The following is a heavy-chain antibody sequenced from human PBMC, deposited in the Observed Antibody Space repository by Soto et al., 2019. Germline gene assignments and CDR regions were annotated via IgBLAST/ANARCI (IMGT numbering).Heavy chain of an antibody. Sequence: EVQLVESGGGLVQPGRSLRLSCAASGFTFDDYAMHWVRQAPGKGLEWVSGISWNSGSIGYADSVKGRFTTSRDNAKNSLYLQMNSLRAEDTALYYCAKGLQAFYYYYYMDVWGKGTTVTVSS. CDR3: AKGLQAFYYYYYMDV. CDR2: ISWNSGSI. D-gene: IGHD4-4*01. V-gene: IGHV3-9*01. J-gene: IGHJ6*03. CDR1: GFTFDDYA.